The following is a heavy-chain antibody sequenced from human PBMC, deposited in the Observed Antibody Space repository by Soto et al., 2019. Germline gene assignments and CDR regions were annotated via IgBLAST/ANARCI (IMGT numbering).Heavy chain of an antibody. CDR1: GGSISSYY. J-gene: IGHJ4*02. V-gene: IGHV4-59*01. CDR3: ARGGRFLEGLSSYSFDY. Sequence: SETLSLTCTVSGGSISSYYWSWIRQPPGKGLEWIGYIYYSGSTNYNPSLKSRVTISVDTSKNQFSLKLSSVTAADTAVYYCARGGRFLEGLSSYSFDYWGQGTLVTVS. CDR2: IYYSGST. D-gene: IGHD3-3*01.